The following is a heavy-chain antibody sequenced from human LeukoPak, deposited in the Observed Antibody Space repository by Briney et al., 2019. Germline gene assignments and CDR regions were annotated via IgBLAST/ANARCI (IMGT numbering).Heavy chain of an antibody. J-gene: IGHJ4*02. D-gene: IGHD5-18*01. CDR3: AKDRYSYAFEYSDS. CDR2: ISNDGSKK. Sequence: GSLRLSCAASGFTHSSYGMHWVRQAPGKGLDWVAVISNDGSKKYYADSVKGRFTISRDNSKNTLSLQVSSLRTEDTAVYYCAKDRYSYAFEYSDSWGQGTLVTVSS. CDR1: GFTHSSYG. V-gene: IGHV3-30*18.